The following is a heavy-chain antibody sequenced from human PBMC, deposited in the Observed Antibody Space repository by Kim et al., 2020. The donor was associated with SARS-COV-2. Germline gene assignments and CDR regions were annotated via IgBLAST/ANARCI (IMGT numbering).Heavy chain of an antibody. V-gene: IGHV4-39*07. Sequence: SETLSLTCSVSGGSISSSSYSWGWIRQPPGKGLEWIGSIFHSGRTSYSPSLKSRVTISLDTSKNQFSLKLKSVTAADTAVYHCATYLDWGQGTLVTVSS. J-gene: IGHJ4*02. D-gene: IGHD3-22*01. CDR3: ATYLD. CDR2: IFHSGRT. CDR1: GGSISSSSYS.